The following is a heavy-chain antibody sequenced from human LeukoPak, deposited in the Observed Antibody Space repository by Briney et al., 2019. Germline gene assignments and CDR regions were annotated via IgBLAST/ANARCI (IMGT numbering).Heavy chain of an antibody. CDR1: GCTFSSYY. J-gene: IGHJ4*02. V-gene: IGHV3-7*01. D-gene: IGHD1-26*01. Sequence: GGSLRLSCAVSGCTFSSYYMGWVRQAPGKVLESVADIKQDGNEKYYVDPVRGRFTISRDNAKNSLLLQMNSLRAEDTAVYYCVREGGEYLSGPFDSWGQGALVTVSS. CDR2: IKQDGNEK. CDR3: VREGGEYLSGPFDS.